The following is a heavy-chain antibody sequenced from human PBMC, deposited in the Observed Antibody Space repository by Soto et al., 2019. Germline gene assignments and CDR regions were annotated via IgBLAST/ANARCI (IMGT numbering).Heavy chain of an antibody. J-gene: IGHJ4*02. CDR2: IYYSGST. V-gene: IGHV4-59*01. Sequence: PSETLSLTCTVPGASISSYYWSWIRQPPGKGLEWIGYIYYSGSTNYNPSLKSRVTISVDTSKNQFSLKLSSVTAADTAVYYCARDRREFDYWGQGTLVSVSS. CDR1: GASISSYY. CDR3: ARDRREFDY.